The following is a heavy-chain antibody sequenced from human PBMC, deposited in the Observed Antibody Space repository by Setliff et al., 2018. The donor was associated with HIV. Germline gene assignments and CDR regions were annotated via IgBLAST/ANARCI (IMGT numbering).Heavy chain of an antibody. V-gene: IGHV1-46*03. CDR2: INPSGGST. CDR3: VRHPSHCSGGRCNPYYLNS. CDR1: GYTFTSYY. D-gene: IGHD2-15*01. Sequence: ASVKVSCKASGYTFTSYYMHWVRQAPGQGLEWMGIINPSGGSTSYAQKFQGRVTMTRDTSTSTVYMELSSLRSEDTAIYYCVRHPSHCSGGRCNPYYLNSWGQGTLVTVSS. J-gene: IGHJ4*02.